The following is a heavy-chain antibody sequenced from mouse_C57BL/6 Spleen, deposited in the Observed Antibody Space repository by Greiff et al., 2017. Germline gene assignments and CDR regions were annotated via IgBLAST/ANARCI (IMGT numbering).Heavy chain of an antibody. V-gene: IGHV1-81*01. Sequence: QVQLQQSGAELARPGASVKLSCKASGYTFTSYGISWVKQRTGQGLEWIGEIYPRSGNTYYNEKFKGKATLTADKSSSTAYMELRSLTSEDSAVYFCARRDYGSSYWYFDVLGTGTTVTVSS. J-gene: IGHJ1*03. D-gene: IGHD1-1*01. CDR2: IYPRSGNT. CDR3: ARRDYGSSYWYFDV. CDR1: GYTFTSYG.